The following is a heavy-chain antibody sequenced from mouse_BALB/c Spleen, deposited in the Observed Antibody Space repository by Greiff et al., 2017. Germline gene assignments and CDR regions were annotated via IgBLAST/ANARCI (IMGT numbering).Heavy chain of an antibody. V-gene: IGHV5-15*02. CDR1: GFTFSDYG. Sequence: DVMLVESGGGLVQPGGSRKLSCAASGFTFSDYGMAWVRQAPGKGPEWVAFISNLAYSIYYADTVTGRFTISRENAKNTLYLEMSSLRSEDTAMYYCARVYGNYGSAMDYWGQGTSVTVSS. CDR2: ISNLAYSI. J-gene: IGHJ4*01. D-gene: IGHD2-1*01. CDR3: ARVYGNYGSAMDY.